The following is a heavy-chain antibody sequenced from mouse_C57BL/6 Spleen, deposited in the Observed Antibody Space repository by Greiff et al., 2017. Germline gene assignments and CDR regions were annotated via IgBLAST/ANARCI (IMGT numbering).Heavy chain of an antibody. CDR3: ARIEDSDYYGSSFYAMDY. V-gene: IGHV8-8*01. CDR2: IWWDDDK. CDR1: GFSLSTFGMG. Sequence: QVQLKESGPGILQPSQTLSLTCSFSGFSLSTFGMGVGWIRQPSGKGLEWLAHIWWDDDKYYNPALKSRLTISKDTSKNQVFLKIANVDTADTATYYCARIEDSDYYGSSFYAMDYWGQGTSVTVSS. J-gene: IGHJ4*01. D-gene: IGHD1-1*01.